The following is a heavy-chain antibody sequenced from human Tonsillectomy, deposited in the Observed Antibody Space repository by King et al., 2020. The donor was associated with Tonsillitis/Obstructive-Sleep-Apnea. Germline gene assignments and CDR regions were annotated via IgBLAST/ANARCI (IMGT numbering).Heavy chain of an antibody. V-gene: IGHV4-34*01. D-gene: IGHD2-15*01. CDR1: GGSFSGYY. Sequence: VQLQQWGAGLLTPSETLSRTCAVYGGSFSGYYWSWIRQPPGKGLEWSGVINPMGNTNYNPSLNSRVTISVDTSKNQFFLKMTSVTAADAAVYYCARSWGVVVVPAVYWGQGTLVTVSS. J-gene: IGHJ4*02. CDR3: ARSWGVVVVPAVY. CDR2: INPMGNT.